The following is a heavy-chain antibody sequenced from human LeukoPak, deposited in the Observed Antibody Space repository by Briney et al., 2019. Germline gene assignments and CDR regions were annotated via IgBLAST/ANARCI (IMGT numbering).Heavy chain of an antibody. CDR2: ISGSGGST. CDR3: AKDGRAYYYDSSGYRDDAFDI. V-gene: IGHV3-23*01. J-gene: IGHJ3*02. Sequence: GGSLRLSCAASGFTFSSYAMSWVRQAPGKGLEWVSAISGSGGSTYYADSVKGRFTISRDNSKNTLYLQMNSLRAEDTAVYYCAKDGRAYYYDSSGYRDDAFDIWGQGTMVTVSS. D-gene: IGHD3-22*01. CDR1: GFTFSSYA.